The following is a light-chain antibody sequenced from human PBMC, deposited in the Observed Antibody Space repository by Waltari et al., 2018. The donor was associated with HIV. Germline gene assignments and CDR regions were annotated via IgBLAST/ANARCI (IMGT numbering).Light chain of an antibody. CDR1: LSIVTY. CDR3: QHRSSWPLT. J-gene: IGKJ4*01. Sequence: EIVLTQSPATLSLSPGDRATLSCRASLSIVTYLAWYQQKLGQAPRLLIYDASKRATAIPSRFSGSGSGTYFTLTINSLEPEDFAVYYCQHRSSWPLTFGGGTRVEIK. CDR2: DAS. V-gene: IGKV3-11*01.